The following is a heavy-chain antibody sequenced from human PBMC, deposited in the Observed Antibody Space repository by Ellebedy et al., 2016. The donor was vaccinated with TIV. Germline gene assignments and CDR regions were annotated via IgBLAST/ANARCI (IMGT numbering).Heavy chain of an antibody. Sequence: GGSLRLSCAASGFSFNAYAMTWVRQAPTRGLEWVSAISATGASTNYADSVKGRFTIPRDNSRNTLYLKMDSLRAEDTTVYYCAKPYDYGDYFDAFDIWGQGTVVGVSS. CDR3: AKPYDYGDYFDAFDI. V-gene: IGHV3-23*01. CDR1: GFSFNAYA. J-gene: IGHJ3*02. D-gene: IGHD4-17*01. CDR2: ISATGAST.